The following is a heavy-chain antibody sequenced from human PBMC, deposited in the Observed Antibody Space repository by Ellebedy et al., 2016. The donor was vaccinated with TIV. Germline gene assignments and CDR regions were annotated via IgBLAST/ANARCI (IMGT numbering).Heavy chain of an antibody. CDR3: ARDGAVTTVFDY. CDR2: INPNSGGT. J-gene: IGHJ4*02. Sequence: AASVKVSCKASGYTFTDYYIHWVRQAPGQGLEWMGWINPNSGGTNYAQKFQGWVTMTRDTSISTAYMELNRLRSEDTALYYCARDGAVTTVFDYWGQGTLVTVSS. D-gene: IGHD4-17*01. CDR1: GYTFTDYY. V-gene: IGHV1-2*04.